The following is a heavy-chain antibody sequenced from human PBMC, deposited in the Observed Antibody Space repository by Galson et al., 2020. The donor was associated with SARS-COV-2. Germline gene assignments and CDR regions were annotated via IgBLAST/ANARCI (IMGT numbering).Heavy chain of an antibody. CDR2: IYYSGST. V-gene: IGHV4-31*03. D-gene: IGHD3-16*01. Sequence: SETLSLTCTVSGGSISSGGYYWSWIRQHPGKGLEWIGYIYYSGSTYYNPSLKSRVTISVDTSKNQFSLKLSSVTAADTAVYYCAREGGIERPYYYSPSGMDVWGQGTTVTVSS. CDR1: GGSISSGGYY. J-gene: IGHJ6*02. CDR3: AREGGIERPYYYSPSGMDV.